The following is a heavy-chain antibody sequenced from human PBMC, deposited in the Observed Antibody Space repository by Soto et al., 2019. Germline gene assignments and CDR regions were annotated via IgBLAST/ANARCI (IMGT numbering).Heavy chain of an antibody. CDR3: AKDQSLGQPVEAYYYYYGMDV. Sequence: PGGSQRLSCAASGFPFRSYVMRLVRQAPGKGLEWVAVISYDGSNKYYADSVKGRFTISRDNSKNTLYLQMNSLRAEDTAVYYCAKDQSLGQPVEAYYYYYGMDVWGQGTTVTVSS. J-gene: IGHJ6*02. D-gene: IGHD1-1*01. CDR2: ISYDGSNK. V-gene: IGHV3-30*18. CDR1: GFPFRSYV.